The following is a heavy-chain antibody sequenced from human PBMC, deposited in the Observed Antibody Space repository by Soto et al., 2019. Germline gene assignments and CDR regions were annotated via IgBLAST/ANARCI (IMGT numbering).Heavy chain of an antibody. D-gene: IGHD4-4*01. J-gene: IGHJ4*02. V-gene: IGHV3-30-3*01. CDR1: GFTFSSYA. CDR2: ISYDGSNK. Sequence: QVQLVESGGGVVQPGRSLRLSCAASGFTFSSYAMHWVRQAPGKGLEWVAVISYDGSNKYYADSVKGRFTISRDNSKNTLYLQMNSLRAEDTAVYYCARDADYSNYVGSLDYWGQGTLVTVSS. CDR3: ARDADYSNYVGSLDY.